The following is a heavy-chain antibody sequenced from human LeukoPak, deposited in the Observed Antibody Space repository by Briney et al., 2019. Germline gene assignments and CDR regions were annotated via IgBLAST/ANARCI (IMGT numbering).Heavy chain of an antibody. V-gene: IGHV1-69*04. J-gene: IGHJ4*02. D-gene: IGHD1-26*01. CDR2: IIPILGIA. Sequence: ASVEVSCKASVGTFSSYAISWVRRAPGQGVEWMGRIIPILGIANYAQKFQGRVTITADKSTSTAYMELSSLRSEDTAVYYCARAFVVDQVGATSGIDYWGQGTLVTASS. CDR3: ARAFVVDQVGATSGIDY. CDR1: VGTFSSYA.